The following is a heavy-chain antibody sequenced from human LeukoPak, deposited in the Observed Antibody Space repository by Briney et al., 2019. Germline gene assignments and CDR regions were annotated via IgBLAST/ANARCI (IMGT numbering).Heavy chain of an antibody. D-gene: IGHD2-8*01. Sequence: GGSLRLSCAGSGSTFSSYAMSWVRQAPGKGLEWVSAISDTGATTYDADSVKGRFTISRDNSRSTLYLQMNSLRAEDTALYYCAKDTSIGRYCTNGVCSPFDYWGQGTLVTVSS. J-gene: IGHJ4*02. CDR2: ISDTGATT. CDR1: GSTFSSYA. CDR3: AKDTSIGRYCTNGVCSPFDY. V-gene: IGHV3-23*01.